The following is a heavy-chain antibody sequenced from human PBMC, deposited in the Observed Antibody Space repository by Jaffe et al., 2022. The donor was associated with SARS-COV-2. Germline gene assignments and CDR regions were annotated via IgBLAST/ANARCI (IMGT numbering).Heavy chain of an antibody. V-gene: IGHV7-4-1*02. CDR3: ATTDLSDV. Sequence: QVQLVQSGSELKKPGASVTVSCRASGYTFSKYIINWVRQAPGQGLEWMGWINTNSGSPTYAQGFTGRFVFSLDTSVSTAYLRISSLKVEDTAMYYCATTDLSDVWGQGTLVTVSS. D-gene: IGHD1-1*01. J-gene: IGHJ1*01. CDR2: INTNSGSP. CDR1: GYTFSKYI.